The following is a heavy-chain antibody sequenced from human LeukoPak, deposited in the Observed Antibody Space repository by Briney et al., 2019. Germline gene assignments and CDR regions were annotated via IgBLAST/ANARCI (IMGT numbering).Heavy chain of an antibody. Sequence: ASVKVSCKASGYTFTGYYMHWVRQAPGQGLEWMGWISAYNGNTNYAQKLQGRVTMTTDTSTSTAYMELRSLRSDDTAVYYCARSAHTVTTYYYYYYGMDVWGQGTTVTVSS. CDR2: ISAYNGNT. J-gene: IGHJ6*02. CDR1: GYTFTGYY. D-gene: IGHD4-4*01. V-gene: IGHV1-18*04. CDR3: ARSAHTVTTYYYYYYGMDV.